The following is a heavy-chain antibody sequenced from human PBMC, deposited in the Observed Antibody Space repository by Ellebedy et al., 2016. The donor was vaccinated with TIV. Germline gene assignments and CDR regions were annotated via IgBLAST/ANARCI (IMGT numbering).Heavy chain of an antibody. CDR3: AKDLPNWANDY. CDR1: GFTFSSYS. V-gene: IGHV3-48*04. J-gene: IGHJ4*02. Sequence: GESLKISXAASGFTFSSYSMNWVRQAPGRGLEWVAYISATNVVFYADFVKGRFTISRDNAKKSVYLQMNSLRVDDTAVYYCAKDLPNWANDYWGRGVMVTVSS. D-gene: IGHD2-8*01. CDR2: ISATNVV.